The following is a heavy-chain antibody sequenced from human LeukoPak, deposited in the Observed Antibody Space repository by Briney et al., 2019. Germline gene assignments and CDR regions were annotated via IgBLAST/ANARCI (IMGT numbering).Heavy chain of an antibody. J-gene: IGHJ4*02. CDR2: ISYDGSNK. D-gene: IGHD2-15*01. CDR3: ARDLGGNSYDY. V-gene: IGHV3-30*03. Sequence: GGSLRLSCAASGFTFSSYGMHWVRQAPGKGLEWVAVISYDGSNKYYADSVKGRFTISRDNSKNTLYLQMNSLRAEDTAVYYCARDLGGNSYDYWGQGTLVTVSS. CDR1: GFTFSSYG.